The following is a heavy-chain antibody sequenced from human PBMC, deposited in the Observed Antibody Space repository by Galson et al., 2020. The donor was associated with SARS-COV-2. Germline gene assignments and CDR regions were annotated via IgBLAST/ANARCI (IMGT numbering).Heavy chain of an antibody. J-gene: IGHJ6*03. V-gene: IGHV3-72*01. Sequence: GGSLRLSCAASGFTFSDHYMDWVRQAPGKGLEWVGRTRNKANSYTTEYAASVKGRFTISRDDSKNSLYLQMNSLKTEDTAVYYCARSTGGDGDYPGCYYYYYMDVWGKGTTVTISS. D-gene: IGHD4-17*01. CDR2: TRNKANSYTT. CDR1: GFTFSDHY. CDR3: ARSTGGDGDYPGCYYYYYMDV.